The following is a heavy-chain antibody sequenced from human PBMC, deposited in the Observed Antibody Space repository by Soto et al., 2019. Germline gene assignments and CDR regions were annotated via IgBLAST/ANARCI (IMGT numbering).Heavy chain of an antibody. V-gene: IGHV4-61*01. CDR1: GRSVSSGSYY. CDR3: AKGRPDSNYYYYYGMDV. D-gene: IGHD4-4*01. Sequence: PSETLSLTCTVSGRSVSSGSYYWSWIRQPPGKGLEWFGYIYYSGSTDYNPSLKSRVTISVDTSKNQLFLKLSSVTAADTAVDDCAKGRPDSNYYYYYGMDVWGQGTTVTVSS. CDR2: IYYSGST. J-gene: IGHJ6*02.